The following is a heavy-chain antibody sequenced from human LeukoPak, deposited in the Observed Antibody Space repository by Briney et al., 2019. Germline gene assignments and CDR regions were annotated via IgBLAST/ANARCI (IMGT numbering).Heavy chain of an antibody. CDR3: ARSSGSLPSEGY. D-gene: IGHD1-26*01. CDR1: GGTFSSYA. CDR2: IIPIFGTA. V-gene: IGHV1-69*13. Sequence: ASVKVSCKASGGTFSSYAISWVRQAPGQGLEWMGGIIPIFGTANYAQKFQGRVTITADESTSTAYMELSSLRSEDTAVYYCARSSGSLPSEGYWGQGTLVTVSS. J-gene: IGHJ4*02.